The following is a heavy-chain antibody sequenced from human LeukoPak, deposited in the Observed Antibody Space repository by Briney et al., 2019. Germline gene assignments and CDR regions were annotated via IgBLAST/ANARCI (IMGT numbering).Heavy chain of an antibody. Sequence: SETLSLTCTVSGGSISSSSYYWGWIRQPPGKGLEWIGSIYYSGSTYYNPSLKSRVTISVDTSKNQFSLKLSSVTAADTAVYYCARKDTAMGGLDYWGQGTLVTVSS. CDR3: ARKDTAMGGLDY. CDR2: IYYSGST. V-gene: IGHV4-39*01. D-gene: IGHD5-18*01. J-gene: IGHJ4*02. CDR1: GGSISSSSYY.